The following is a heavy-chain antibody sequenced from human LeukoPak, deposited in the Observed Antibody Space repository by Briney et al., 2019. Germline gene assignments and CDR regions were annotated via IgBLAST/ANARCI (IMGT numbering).Heavy chain of an antibody. J-gene: IGHJ4*02. CDR3: ARSKDGSGFAAY. Sequence: SETLSLTCAVYGGSFSGYYWSWIRQPPGKGLEWIGEINHSGNTNYNPSLKSRVAISVDASKNQFSLKLSSVIAADTAMYYCARSKDGSGFAAYWGQGTQVTVSS. D-gene: IGHD3-22*01. CDR2: INHSGNT. CDR1: GGSFSGYY. V-gene: IGHV4-34*01.